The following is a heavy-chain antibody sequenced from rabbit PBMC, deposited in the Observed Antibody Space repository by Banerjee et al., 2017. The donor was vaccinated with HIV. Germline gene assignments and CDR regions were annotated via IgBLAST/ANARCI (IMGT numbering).Heavy chain of an antibody. J-gene: IGHJ4*01. CDR1: AFSFSNKYV. CDR2: IAIGTSAT. V-gene: IGHV1S45*01. CDR3: ARDIYRVGYAGAGYAFNL. D-gene: IGHD4-2*01. Sequence: QEQLEESGGDLVKPEGSLTLTCTASAFSFSNKYVMCWVRQAPGKGLEWIACIAIGTSATDYASWAKGRFTISKTSSTTVTLQMTSLTAADTATYFCARDIYRVGYAGAGYAFNLWGQGTLVTVS.